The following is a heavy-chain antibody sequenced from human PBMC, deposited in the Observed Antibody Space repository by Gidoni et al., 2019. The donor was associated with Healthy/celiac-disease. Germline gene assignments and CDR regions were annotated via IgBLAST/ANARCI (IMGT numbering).Heavy chain of an antibody. D-gene: IGHD2-21*01. CDR3: ARARFVMATSPHPANFDY. Sequence: QVQLQQWGAGLLKPSETLSLTCAVYGGSFSGYYWSWIRQPPGKGLEWIGEINHSGSTNYNPSLKSRVTISVDTSKNQFSLKLSSVTAADTAVYYCARARFVMATSPHPANFDYWGQGTLVTVSS. V-gene: IGHV4-34*01. CDR1: GGSFSGYY. J-gene: IGHJ4*02. CDR2: INHSGST.